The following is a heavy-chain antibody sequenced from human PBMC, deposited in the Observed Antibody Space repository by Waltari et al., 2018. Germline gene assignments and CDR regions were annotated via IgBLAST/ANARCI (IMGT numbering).Heavy chain of an antibody. CDR3: ARAGSSSPKRPFDYFDY. CDR2: TIPIFGTA. Sequence: QVQLVQSGAEVKKPGSSVKVSCKASGGTFSSYAISWVRQAPGQGLEWMGGTIPIFGTANYAQKFQGRVTITADESTSTAYMELSSLRSEDTAVYYCARAGSSSPKRPFDYFDYWGQGTLVTVSS. J-gene: IGHJ4*02. V-gene: IGHV1-69*13. D-gene: IGHD6-6*01. CDR1: GGTFSSYA.